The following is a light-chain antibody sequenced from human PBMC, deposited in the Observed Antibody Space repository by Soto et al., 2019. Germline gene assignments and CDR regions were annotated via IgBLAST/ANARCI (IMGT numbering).Light chain of an antibody. CDR3: QTWDTGIGV. Sequence: QSALTQSPSASASLGASVKLTCTLSSGHRSYAIAWHQQQPEKGPRYLMKVNSDGTHIKGDGIPDRFSGSSSGAERYLTIFSLQSEDEADYYCQTWDTGIGVFGGGTKLTVL. V-gene: IGLV4-69*02. CDR1: SGHRSYA. CDR2: VNSDGTH. J-gene: IGLJ3*02.